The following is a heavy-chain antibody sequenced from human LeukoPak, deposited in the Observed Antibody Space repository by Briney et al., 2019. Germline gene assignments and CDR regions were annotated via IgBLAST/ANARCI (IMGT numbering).Heavy chain of an antibody. Sequence: PGGSLRLSCAASGFTFSSYSMNWVRQAPGKGLEWVSSISSSSSYIYYADSVKGRFTISRDNAKNSLYLQMNSLRAEDTAVYYCARAHHPSYYYDSSGYYDYWGQGTLVTVSS. CDR3: ARAHHPSYYYDSSGYYDY. CDR1: GFTFSSYS. D-gene: IGHD3-22*01. V-gene: IGHV3-21*04. J-gene: IGHJ4*02. CDR2: ISSSSSYI.